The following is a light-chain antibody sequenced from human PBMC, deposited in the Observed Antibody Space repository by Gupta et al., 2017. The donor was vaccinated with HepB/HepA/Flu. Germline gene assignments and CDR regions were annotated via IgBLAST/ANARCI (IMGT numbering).Light chain of an antibody. J-gene: IGLJ2*01. CDR2: DVT. CDR3: CSDAGNNSVI. V-gene: IGLV2-11*01. CDR1: SSDVGASTY. Sequence: QSPLTHPRSVSGSPGQSVTISCTGTSSDVGASTYVCCYQQHPGKAPKLMIYDVTKRPSGVPHHFSGPRSGNTASPTISGHQDEDEADYYHCSDAGNNSVIFGGGTKLTVL.